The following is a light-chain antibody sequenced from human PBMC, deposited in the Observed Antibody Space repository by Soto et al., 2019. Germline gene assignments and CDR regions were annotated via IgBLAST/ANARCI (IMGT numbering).Light chain of an antibody. CDR3: TSYAGTDVHYV. CDR2: EVS. V-gene: IGLV2-8*01. J-gene: IGLJ1*01. CDR1: SSDVGYYNY. Sequence: QSVLTQPPSASGSPGQSVTISCTGTSSDVGYYNYVSWYQQYPGEAPKLLIYEVSKRPSGVPDRFSGSKPGNTASLTVSGLQAADEADYYCTSYAGTDVHYVFGTGTKVTVL.